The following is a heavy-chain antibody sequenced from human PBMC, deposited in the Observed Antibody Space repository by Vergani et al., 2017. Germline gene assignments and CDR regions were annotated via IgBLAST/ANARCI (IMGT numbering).Heavy chain of an antibody. CDR3: ARDDYGGRGFDYYFDY. D-gene: IGHD3-16*01. Sequence: VQLVESGGGVVQPGKSLRLSCAASGFTFRNHGMHWVRQAPGKGPEWVSSISSSSSYIYYADSVKGRFTISRDNAKNSLYLQMNSLRAEDTAVYYCARDDYGGRGFDYYFDYWGQGTLVTVSS. CDR1: GFTFRNHG. J-gene: IGHJ4*02. V-gene: IGHV3-21*01. CDR2: ISSSSSYI.